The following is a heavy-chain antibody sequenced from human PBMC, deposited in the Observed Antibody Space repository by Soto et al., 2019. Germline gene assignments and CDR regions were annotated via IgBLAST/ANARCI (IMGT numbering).Heavy chain of an antibody. Sequence: ASVKVSCKASGYTFTSYGITWVRQAPGQGLEWMGWMNPNSGNTGYAQKFQGRVTMTRNTSISTAYMELSRLRSDDTAVYYCARDRGDSSGYILDYWGQGTLVTVSS. D-gene: IGHD3-22*01. CDR1: GYTFTSYG. CDR3: ARDRGDSSGYILDY. J-gene: IGHJ4*02. CDR2: MNPNSGNT. V-gene: IGHV1-8*02.